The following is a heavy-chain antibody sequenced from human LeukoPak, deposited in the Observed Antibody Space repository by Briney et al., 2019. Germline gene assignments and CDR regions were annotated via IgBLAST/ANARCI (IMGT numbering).Heavy chain of an antibody. CDR3: ARIRVSTMVRGVIGPYDY. V-gene: IGHV2-70*01. J-gene: IGHJ4*02. D-gene: IGHD3-10*01. CDR1: GFSLSTSGMC. CDR2: IDWGDDK. Sequence: GSGPALVKPTQTLTLTCTFSGFSLSTSGMCVSWIRQPPGKALEWLALIDWGDDKYYSTSLKTRLTISKDTSKNQVVLTMTNMDPVDTATYYCARIRVSTMVRGVIGPYDYWGQGTLVTVSS.